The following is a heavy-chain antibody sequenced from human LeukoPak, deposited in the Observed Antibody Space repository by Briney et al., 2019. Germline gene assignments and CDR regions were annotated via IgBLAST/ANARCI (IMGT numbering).Heavy chain of an antibody. CDR2: ISSKGGST. CDR1: GFTFSSHV. D-gene: IGHD3-10*01. V-gene: IGHV3-64D*09. J-gene: IGHJ4*02. CDR3: VKGGDYYGSGSYGWVDY. Sequence: GGSLRLSGSASGFTFSSHVMHWVRQAPGKGLEYVSAISSKGGSTDYADSVKGRFTISRDNFKNTLYLQMSSLRAEDTAVYYCVKGGDYYGSGSYGWVDYWGQGTLVTVSS.